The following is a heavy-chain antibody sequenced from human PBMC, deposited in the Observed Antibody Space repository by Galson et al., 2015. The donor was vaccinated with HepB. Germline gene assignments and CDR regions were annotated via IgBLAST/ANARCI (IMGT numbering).Heavy chain of an antibody. CDR1: GFTFSSYW. V-gene: IGHV3-7*03. CDR3: AREGRGSSGFDY. Sequence: SLRLSCAASGFTFSSYWMSWVRQAPGKGLEWVANIKQDGSERYYVDSVKGRFTISRDDAKNSLYLQMNSLRAEDTAVYFCAREGRGSSGFDYWGQGTPVTVSS. CDR2: IKQDGSER. J-gene: IGHJ4*02. D-gene: IGHD6-6*01.